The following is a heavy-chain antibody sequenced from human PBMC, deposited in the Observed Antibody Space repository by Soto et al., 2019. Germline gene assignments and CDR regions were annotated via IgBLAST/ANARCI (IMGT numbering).Heavy chain of an antibody. J-gene: IGHJ6*02. D-gene: IGHD4-17*01. CDR2: ISGSGGST. V-gene: IGHV3-23*01. Sequence: EVQLLESGGGLVQPGGSLRLSCAASGFTFSSYAMSWVRQAPGKGLEWVSAISGSGGSTYYADSVKGRFTISRDNSKNTLYLQMNSLRAEDTAVYYCAKAPTDDYGDYGYYYYGMDVWGQGTTVTVSS. CDR3: AKAPTDDYGDYGYYYYGMDV. CDR1: GFTFSSYA.